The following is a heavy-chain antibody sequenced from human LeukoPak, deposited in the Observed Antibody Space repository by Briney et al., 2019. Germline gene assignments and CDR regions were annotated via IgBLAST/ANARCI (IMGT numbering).Heavy chain of an antibody. D-gene: IGHD3-9*01. CDR3: AREGYDILTAYYIRNFYFDY. CDR1: GFTFSSYW. V-gene: IGHV3-7*01. J-gene: IGHJ4*02. CDR2: IKKDGSEK. Sequence: GSLRLSCAASGFTFSSYWMSWVRQAPGKGLEWVANIKKDGSEKYYVDSVKGRFTISRDNDKTSLYLQMNSLRAEDTAVYYCAREGYDILTAYYIRNFYFDYWGQGTLVTVSS.